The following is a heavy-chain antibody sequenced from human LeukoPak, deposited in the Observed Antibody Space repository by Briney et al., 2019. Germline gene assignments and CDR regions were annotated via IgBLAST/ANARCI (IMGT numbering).Heavy chain of an antibody. CDR2: IYTSGST. CDR1: GGSISSGSYY. J-gene: IGHJ4*02. Sequence: SETPSLTCTVSGGSISSGSYYWSWIRQPAGKGLEWIGRIYTSGSTNYNPSLKSRVTISVDTSKNQFSLKLSSVTAADTAVYYCAREGVYYYDSSGYYYYFDYWGQGTLVTVSS. V-gene: IGHV4-61*02. CDR3: AREGVYYYDSSGYYYYFDY. D-gene: IGHD3-22*01.